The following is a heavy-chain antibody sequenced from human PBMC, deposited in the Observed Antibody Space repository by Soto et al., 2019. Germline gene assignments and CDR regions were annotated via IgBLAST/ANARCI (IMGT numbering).Heavy chain of an antibody. CDR1: GGSVNSGGYS. D-gene: IGHD2-8*01. Sequence: SETLSLTCSVSGGSVNSGGYSWSWIRQPPGKGLEWIGFISPSGSPAYNPSLKSRVTISVDRSNNQISLELSSVTAADTAVYYCARGVLACGQGSLVTVSS. J-gene: IGHJ5*02. CDR3: ARGVLA. CDR2: ISPSGSP. V-gene: IGHV4-30-2*01.